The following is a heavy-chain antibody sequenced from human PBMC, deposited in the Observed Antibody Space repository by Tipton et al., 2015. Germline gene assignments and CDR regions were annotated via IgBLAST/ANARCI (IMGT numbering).Heavy chain of an antibody. CDR1: GFNVSANY. D-gene: IGHD2-21*02. V-gene: IGHV3-53*01. J-gene: IGHJ4*02. Sequence: SLRLSCAASGFNVSANYMSWVRQAPGKGLEWVSVIYSGGSTYYADSVKGRFTISRDNSKNTLYLQMNSLRAEDTAIYYCAKFPGIVVVTAYWGQGTLVTVSS. CDR2: IYSGGST. CDR3: AKFPGIVVVTAY.